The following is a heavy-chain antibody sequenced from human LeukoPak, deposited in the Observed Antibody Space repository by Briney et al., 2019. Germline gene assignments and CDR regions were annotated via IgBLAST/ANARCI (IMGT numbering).Heavy chain of an antibody. CDR1: GCTFSSYW. J-gene: IGHJ4*02. Sequence: PGGSLRLSCAASGCTFSSYWMHWVRQAPGKGLVWVSRIYSDGSSTSYADSVKGRFTISRDNAKNTLYLQMNSLRAEDTAVYYCARVLGYCSSTSCYPLGYWGQGALVTVSS. D-gene: IGHD2-2*01. V-gene: IGHV3-74*01. CDR3: ARVLGYCSSTSCYPLGY. CDR2: IYSDGSST.